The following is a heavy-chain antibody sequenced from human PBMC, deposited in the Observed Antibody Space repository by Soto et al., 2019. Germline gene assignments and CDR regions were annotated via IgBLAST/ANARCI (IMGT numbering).Heavy chain of an antibody. D-gene: IGHD3-16*01. V-gene: IGHV1-69*02. Sequence: ASVKVSCKGSGGTFSSYTISWVRQAPGQGLEWMGRIIPTLDIVNYAQNFQGRVTITADKPTTTAYMELSSLRSEDTAVYYCARGGSKTPFDPWGQGTLVTVSS. CDR1: GGTFSSYT. CDR2: IIPTLDIV. CDR3: ARGGSKTPFDP. J-gene: IGHJ5*02.